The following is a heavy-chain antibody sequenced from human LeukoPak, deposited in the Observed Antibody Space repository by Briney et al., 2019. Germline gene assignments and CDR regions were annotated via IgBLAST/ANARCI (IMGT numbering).Heavy chain of an antibody. D-gene: IGHD5-24*01. CDR3: ARDLKGGWLQPAY. Sequence: GGSLRLSCTVSGFTLSSYEMSWIRQAPGRGLEWVSSIDYSGGSSYYADSVKGRFTISRDDSKNTLYLQLNSLRVEDTAVYYCARDLKGGWLQPAYWGQGTLVTVSS. V-gene: IGHV3-23*01. CDR1: GFTLSSYE. J-gene: IGHJ4*02. CDR2: IDYSGGSS.